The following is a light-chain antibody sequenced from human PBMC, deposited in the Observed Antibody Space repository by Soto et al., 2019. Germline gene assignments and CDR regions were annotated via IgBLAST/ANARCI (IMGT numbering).Light chain of an antibody. V-gene: IGKV3-15*01. Sequence: EIVMTQSPATLSVSPGERATLSCRASQSVNSNLAWYQHKPGQAPRLLIYGASTRPTGIPARFSGSGSGTEFTLTISSLQSEDFAVYYCQQYNKWPPITFGQGTRLEIK. CDR1: QSVNSN. CDR2: GAS. J-gene: IGKJ5*01. CDR3: QQYNKWPPIT.